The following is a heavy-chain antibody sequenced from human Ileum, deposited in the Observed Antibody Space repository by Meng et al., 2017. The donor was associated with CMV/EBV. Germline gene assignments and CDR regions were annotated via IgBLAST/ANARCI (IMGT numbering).Heavy chain of an antibody. V-gene: IGHV4-4*02. CDR3: TRASSTWSHFDT. CDR2: IYHRRST. Sequence: CDLSGGCITGSSWWTWVCQPPGKRLEWIGDIYHRRSTDYNPSLESRVPMTVDKSSNPLSLKLTSVTAADTAVYYCTRASSTWSHFDTWGQGTLVTVSS. CDR1: GGCITGSSW. J-gene: IGHJ5*02. D-gene: IGHD6-13*01.